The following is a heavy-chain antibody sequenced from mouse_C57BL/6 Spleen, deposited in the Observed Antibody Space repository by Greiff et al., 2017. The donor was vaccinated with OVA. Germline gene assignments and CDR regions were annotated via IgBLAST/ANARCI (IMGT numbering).Heavy chain of an antibody. CDR2: INPSSGYT. V-gene: IGHV1-7*01. CDR3: ARLYYGNPDYYAMDY. D-gene: IGHD2-1*01. CDR1: GYTFTSYW. Sequence: QVQQQQSGAELAKPGASVKLSCKASGYTFTSYWMHWVKQRPGQGLEWIGYINPSSGYTKYNQKFKDKATLTADKSSSTAYMQLSSLTYEDSAVYDGARLYYGNPDYYAMDYWGQGTSVTVSS. J-gene: IGHJ4*01.